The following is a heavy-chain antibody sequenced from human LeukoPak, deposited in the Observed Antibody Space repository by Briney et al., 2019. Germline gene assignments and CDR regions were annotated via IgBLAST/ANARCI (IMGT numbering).Heavy chain of an antibody. Sequence: QSGGSLRLSCAASGFTFSSYSMNWVRQGPGKGQEWVSYISSTSSTIYYADSVKGRFTISRDNAKNSLYLQMNSLRAEDTAVYYCARSDRTYVYYYWGQGTLVTVSS. CDR1: GFTFSSYS. CDR3: ARSDRTYVYYY. CDR2: ISSTSSTI. V-gene: IGHV3-48*01. J-gene: IGHJ4*02. D-gene: IGHD2-8*01.